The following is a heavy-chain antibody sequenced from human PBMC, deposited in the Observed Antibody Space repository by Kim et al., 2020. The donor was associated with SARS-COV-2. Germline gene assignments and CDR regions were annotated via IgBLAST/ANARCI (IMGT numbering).Heavy chain of an antibody. V-gene: IGHV1-69*01. CDR2: GTA. Sequence: GTANYAQKFQGRVTITADESTSTAYMELSSLRSEDTAVYYCAIQLWLFDYWGQGTLVTVSS. CDR3: AIQLWLFDY. J-gene: IGHJ4*02. D-gene: IGHD5-18*01.